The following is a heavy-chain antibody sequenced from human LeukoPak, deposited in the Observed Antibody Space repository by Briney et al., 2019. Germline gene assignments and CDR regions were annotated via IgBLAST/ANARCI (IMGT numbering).Heavy chain of an antibody. CDR1: GYTFTSYD. CDR2: MSPNSGNT. Sequence: ASVKVSCRASGYTFTSYDINWVRQATGQGLEWMGWMSPNSGNTGYAQKFQGRVTMTRNTFINTAYMELSSLRSEDTAVYYCARGPPNWGFDYWGPGTLVTVSS. D-gene: IGHD7-27*01. J-gene: IGHJ4*02. CDR3: ARGPPNWGFDY. V-gene: IGHV1-8*01.